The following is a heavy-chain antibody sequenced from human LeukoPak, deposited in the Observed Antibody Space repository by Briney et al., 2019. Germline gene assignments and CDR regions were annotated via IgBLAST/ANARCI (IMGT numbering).Heavy chain of an antibody. CDR3: AKGRITMVRGVADY. CDR1: GFTVSSNY. Sequence: GGSLRLSCAASGFTVSSNYMSWVRQAPGKGLEWVSVIYSGGSTYYADSAKGRFTISRDNSKNTLYLQMNSLRAEDMAVYYCAKGRITMVRGVADYWGQGTLVTVSS. D-gene: IGHD3-10*01. J-gene: IGHJ4*02. CDR2: IYSGGST. V-gene: IGHV3-53*05.